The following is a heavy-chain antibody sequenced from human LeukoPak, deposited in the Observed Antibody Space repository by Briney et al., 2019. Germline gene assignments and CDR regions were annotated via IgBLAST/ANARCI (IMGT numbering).Heavy chain of an antibody. CDR3: ARVKVGMVITLGDAFDI. CDR2: INRDGSQR. J-gene: IGHJ3*02. D-gene: IGHD3-22*01. V-gene: IGHV3-7*03. CDR1: GFSLSAYW. Sequence: GGSLRLSCAASGFSLSAYWMTWVRQAPGKGLEWVANINRDGSQRNHVDSVKGRFTISRDNAKNSLYLQMDSLTAEDTAVYYCARVKVGMVITLGDAFDIWGQGTMVTVSS.